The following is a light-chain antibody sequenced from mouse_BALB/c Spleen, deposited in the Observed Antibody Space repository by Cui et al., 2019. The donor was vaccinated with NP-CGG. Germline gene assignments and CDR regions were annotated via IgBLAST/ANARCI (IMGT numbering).Light chain of an antibody. Sequence: QPVVPQESALTTSPGETVTLTCRSSTGAVTTSNYANRVQEKPDHLFTGLIGGTNNRAPGVPARFSGSLIGDKAAITITGAQTEDEAIYFCALWYSNHWVFGGGTKLTVL. V-gene: IGLV1*01. CDR2: GTN. CDR3: ALWYSNHWV. CDR1: TGAVTTSNY. J-gene: IGLJ1*01.